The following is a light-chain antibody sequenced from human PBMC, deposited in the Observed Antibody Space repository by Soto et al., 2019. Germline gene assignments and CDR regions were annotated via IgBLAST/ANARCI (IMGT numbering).Light chain of an antibody. CDR1: QSISSS. Sequence: EILMTQSPATLSVSPGERATLSCRASQSISSSLVWYQQKPGQAPRLLIYGPSTRATGIPARFSDSGSGTEFTLTISSLQSEDVAADDCPQYYRWPWTFGQGTKVVIK. V-gene: IGKV3-15*01. CDR3: PQYYRWPWT. CDR2: GPS. J-gene: IGKJ1*01.